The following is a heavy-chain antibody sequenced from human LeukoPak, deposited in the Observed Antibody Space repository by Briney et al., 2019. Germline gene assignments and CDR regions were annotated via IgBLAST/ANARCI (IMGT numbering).Heavy chain of an antibody. V-gene: IGHV3-48*01. CDR3: ARDYKYAFDN. CDR1: GFTFSAYS. CDR2: IGISSGNT. D-gene: IGHD5-24*01. Sequence: GGSLRLSCAASGFTFSAYSMNWVRQAPGKGLEWISYIGISSGNTKYADSVKRRFTISGDKAKNSLYLQMNSLRVEDTAVYYCARDYKYAFDNWGQGTLVTVSS. J-gene: IGHJ4*02.